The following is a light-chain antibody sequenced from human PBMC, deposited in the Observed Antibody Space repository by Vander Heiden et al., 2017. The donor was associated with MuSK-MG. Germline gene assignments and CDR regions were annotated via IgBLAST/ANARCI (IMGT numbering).Light chain of an antibody. Sequence: AIQMTQSPSSLSASVGDRVTITCRASKVIGNAVGWYQQKPGKAPKLLIYSASNLPSGVPSRFSGSGYGTDFTLTVTSLHSEDSATYYCRQDDRFPVTFGQGTRMEIK. V-gene: IGKV1-6*01. CDR2: SAS. CDR1: KVIGNA. J-gene: IGKJ5*01. CDR3: RQDDRFPVT.